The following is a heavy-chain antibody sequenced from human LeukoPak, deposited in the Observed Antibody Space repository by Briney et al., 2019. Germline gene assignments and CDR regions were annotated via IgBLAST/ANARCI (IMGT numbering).Heavy chain of an antibody. J-gene: IGHJ4*02. Sequence: GESLRLSCVASGFTFADYDMTWVRQAPGKGLEYVSSIGSGGYMFYAGSVKGRFLISRDNSKSTLYLHMNSLRSDDTAVYFCAKKLPPASFYFDFWGQGSLVSVSS. CDR2: IGSGGYM. V-gene: IGHV3-23*01. CDR3: AKKLPPASFYFDF. CDR1: GFTFADYD.